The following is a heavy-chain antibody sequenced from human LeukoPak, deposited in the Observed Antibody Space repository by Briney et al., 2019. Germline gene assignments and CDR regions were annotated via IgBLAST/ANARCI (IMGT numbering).Heavy chain of an antibody. CDR2: TNPSTGGT. V-gene: IGHV1-2*02. Sequence: VASVKVSCKTSGYTFTGSYLHWVRPVPGQGLEWMGWTNPSTGGTKSAQQFEGRVTMTRDTSNTTGYLELRSLRLDDTATYYCARGGAFCSITTCHEFDHWGQGTLVIVSS. CDR1: GYTFTGSY. D-gene: IGHD2-2*01. J-gene: IGHJ4*02. CDR3: ARGGAFCSITTCHEFDH.